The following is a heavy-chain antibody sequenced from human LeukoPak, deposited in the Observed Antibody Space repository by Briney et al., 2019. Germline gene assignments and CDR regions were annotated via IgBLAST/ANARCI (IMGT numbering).Heavy chain of an antibody. CDR2: IAYDGSRA. D-gene: IGHD1-14*01. Sequence: GGSLRLSCAGSGLTFGGYGMHWFRQTPGKGLEWVAVIAYDGSRALYADSVKGRFTISRDNSKNTMSVQMDDPRAEDTAVYYCTRYNNDHFDYWGQGTLVTVSS. CDR1: GLTFGGYG. V-gene: IGHV3-33*01. J-gene: IGHJ4*02. CDR3: TRYNNDHFDY.